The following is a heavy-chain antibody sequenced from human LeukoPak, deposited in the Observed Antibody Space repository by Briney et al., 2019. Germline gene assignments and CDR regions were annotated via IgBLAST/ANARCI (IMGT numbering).Heavy chain of an antibody. V-gene: IGHV1-24*01. CDR2: FDPEDGET. D-gene: IGHD6-19*01. CDR3: ARDYGIAVAGTPWAFDI. CDR1: GYTLTELS. J-gene: IGHJ3*02. Sequence: ASVKVSCKVSGYTLTELSMHWVRQAPGKGLEWMGGFDPEDGETIYAQKFQGRVTMTEDTSTDTAYMELSSLRSEDTAVYYCARDYGIAVAGTPWAFDIWGQGTMVTVSS.